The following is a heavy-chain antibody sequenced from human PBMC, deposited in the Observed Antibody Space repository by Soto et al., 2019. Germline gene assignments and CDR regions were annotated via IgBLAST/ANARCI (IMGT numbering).Heavy chain of an antibody. Sequence: GASVKVSCKASGGTFSSYAISWVRQAPGQGLEWMGGIIPIFGTANYAQKFQGRVTITADESTSTAYMELSSLRSEDTAVYYCAGPPELTRIYYCYGMDVWGQGTTVTVSS. D-gene: IGHD1-7*01. CDR3: AGPPELTRIYYCYGMDV. V-gene: IGHV1-69*13. CDR1: GGTFSSYA. CDR2: IIPIFGTA. J-gene: IGHJ6*02.